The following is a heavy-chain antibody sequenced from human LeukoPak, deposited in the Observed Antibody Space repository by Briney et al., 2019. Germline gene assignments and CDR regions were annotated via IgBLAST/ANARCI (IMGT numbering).Heavy chain of an antibody. J-gene: IGHJ6*03. Sequence: SETLSLTCAVCGGSFTYYYWGWIRQSPGKGLEWIGEINHSGSTHYNPSLESRVTILVDTSKNQFSLKLTSVTAADTAVYYCARVRYESLDYYYYMDVWGKGTTISVSS. V-gene: IGHV4-34*01. CDR3: ARVRYESLDYYYYMDV. CDR2: INHSGST. CDR1: GGSFTYYY. D-gene: IGHD1-14*01.